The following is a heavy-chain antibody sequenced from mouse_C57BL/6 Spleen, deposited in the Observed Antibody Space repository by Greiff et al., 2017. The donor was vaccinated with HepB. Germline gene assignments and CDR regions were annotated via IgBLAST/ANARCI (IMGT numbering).Heavy chain of an antibody. V-gene: IGHV1-53*01. CDR2: INPSNGGT. Sequence: QVQLQQPGTELVKPGASVKLSCKASGYTFTSYWMHWVKQRPGQGLEWIGNINPSNGGTNYNEKFKSKATLTVDKSSSKAYMQLSSLTSEDSAVYYCARGDYDETWFAYWGQGTLVTVSA. CDR3: ARGDYDETWFAY. D-gene: IGHD2-4*01. CDR1: GYTFTSYW. J-gene: IGHJ3*01.